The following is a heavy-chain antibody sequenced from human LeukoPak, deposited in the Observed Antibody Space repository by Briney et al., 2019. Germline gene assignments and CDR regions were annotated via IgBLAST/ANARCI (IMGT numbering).Heavy chain of an antibody. V-gene: IGHV3-21*01. CDR3: ARAPPCSSTSCYKSYYFDY. Sequence: GGSLRLSCAASGFTFSSYSMNWVRQAPGKGLEWVSSISSSSYIYYADSVKGRFTISRDNSKNTLYLQMNSLRAEDTAVYYCARAPPCSSTSCYKSYYFDYWGQGTLVTVSS. CDR1: GFTFSSYS. J-gene: IGHJ4*02. D-gene: IGHD2-2*02. CDR2: ISSSSYI.